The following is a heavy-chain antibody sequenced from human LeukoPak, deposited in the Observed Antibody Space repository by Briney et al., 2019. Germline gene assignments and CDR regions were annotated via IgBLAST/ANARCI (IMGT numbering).Heavy chain of an antibody. D-gene: IGHD5-12*01. J-gene: IGHJ6*02. CDR1: GFTFSSYA. CDR2: ISYDGSNK. CDR3: AGDSLGYSGHDTKNYYYYYGMDV. Sequence: GRSLRLSCAASGFTFSSYAMHWVRQAPGKGLEWVGVISYDGSNKYYADYVKGRFTISRDNSKNTLYLQMNSLRAEDTAVYYCAGDSLGYSGHDTKNYYYYYGMDVWGQGTTVTVSS. V-gene: IGHV3-30*04.